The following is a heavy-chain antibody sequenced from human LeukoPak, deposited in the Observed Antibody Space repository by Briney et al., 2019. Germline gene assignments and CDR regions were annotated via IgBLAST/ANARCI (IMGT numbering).Heavy chain of an antibody. CDR1: GFTFSSYP. V-gene: IGHV3-30-3*01. J-gene: IGHJ3*02. D-gene: IGHD7-27*01. Sequence: GRPLRLSCAASGFTFSSYPMHWVRQAPGRGLEWVALISYDGSNKHYADSVKGRFTISRDNSKNTLYLQMNSLRAEDTAVYYCARDLTGFDASDIWGQGTMVTVSS. CDR3: ARDLTGFDASDI. CDR2: ISYDGSNK.